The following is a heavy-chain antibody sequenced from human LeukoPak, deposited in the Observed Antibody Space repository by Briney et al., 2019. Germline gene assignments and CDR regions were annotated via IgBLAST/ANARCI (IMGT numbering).Heavy chain of an antibody. Sequence: GGSLRLSCAASGFTFNNYNMNWVRQAPGRALEWVSSITSSGTYIFYADSVKGRFTISRDNAKNSLYLQMNSLRSDDTAVYYCARDPITMVRGVTYYYYYMDVWGKGTTVTVSS. CDR1: GFTFNNYN. CDR2: ITSSGTYI. J-gene: IGHJ6*03. D-gene: IGHD3-10*01. V-gene: IGHV3-21*04. CDR3: ARDPITMVRGVTYYYYYMDV.